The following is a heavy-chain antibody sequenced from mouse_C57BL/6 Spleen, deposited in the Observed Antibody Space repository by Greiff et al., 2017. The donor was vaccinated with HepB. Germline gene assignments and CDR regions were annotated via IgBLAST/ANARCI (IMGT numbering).Heavy chain of an antibody. CDR1: GYTFTDYY. V-gene: IGHV1-76*01. J-gene: IGHJ2*01. D-gene: IGHD2-5*01. CDR3: ARSTYYSNQPPFDY. Sequence: VKLQESGAELVRPGASVKLSCKASGYTFTDYYINWVKQRPGQGLEWIARIYPGSGNTYYNEKFKGKATLTAEKSSSTAYMQLSSLTSEDSAVYFCARSTYYSNQPPFDYWGQGTTLTVSS. CDR2: IYPGSGNT.